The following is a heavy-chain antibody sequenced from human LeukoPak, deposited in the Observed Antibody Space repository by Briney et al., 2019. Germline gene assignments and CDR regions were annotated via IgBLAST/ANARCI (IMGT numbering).Heavy chain of an antibody. CDR3: AKVDRDPYYDFWSGYSWPPFDY. CDR2: ISGSGGST. CDR1: GFTFSSYA. D-gene: IGHD3-3*01. Sequence: GGSLRLSCAASGFTFSSYAMSWVRQAPGKGLEWVSAISGSGGSTYYADSVKGRFTISRDNSKNTLYLQMSSLRAEDTAVYYCAKVDRDPYYDFWSGYSWPPFDYWGQGTLVTVSS. V-gene: IGHV3-23*01. J-gene: IGHJ4*02.